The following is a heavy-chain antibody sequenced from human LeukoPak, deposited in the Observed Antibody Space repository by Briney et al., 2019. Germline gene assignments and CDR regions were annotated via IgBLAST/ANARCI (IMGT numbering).Heavy chain of an antibody. V-gene: IGHV3-30*04. CDR1: GFTFSSYT. J-gene: IGHJ4*02. CDR3: AREGYYDSSGYSDAGIDY. CDR2: ISYDGSTK. Sequence: PGGSLRLSCAASGFTFSSYTMHWVRQAPGKGLEWVAVISYDGSTKYYADSMKGRFTISRDNSKNTVYLQMNSLRAEDTAVYYCAREGYYDSSGYSDAGIDYWGQGSLVTVSS. D-gene: IGHD3-22*01.